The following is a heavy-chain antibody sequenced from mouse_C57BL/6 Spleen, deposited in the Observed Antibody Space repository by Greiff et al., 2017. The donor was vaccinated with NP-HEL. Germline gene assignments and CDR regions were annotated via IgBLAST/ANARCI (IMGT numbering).Heavy chain of an antibody. CDR2: IDPSDSYT. V-gene: IGHV1-69*01. D-gene: IGHD2-3*01. CDR1: GYTFTSYW. CDR3: ARWLLRGGYFDY. J-gene: IGHJ2*01. Sequence: QVQLQQPGAELVMPGASVKLSCKASGYTFTSYWMHWVKQRPGQGLEWIGEIDPSDSYTNYNQKFKGKSTLTVDKSSSTAYMQLSSLTSEDSAVYYCARWLLRGGYFDYWGQGTTLTVSS.